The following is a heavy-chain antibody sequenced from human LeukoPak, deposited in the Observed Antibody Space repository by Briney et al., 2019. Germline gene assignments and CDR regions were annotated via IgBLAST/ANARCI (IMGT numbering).Heavy chain of an antibody. CDR1: GGSFSGYY. D-gene: IGHD3-10*01. J-gene: IGHJ4*02. CDR3: AVRTYYYGPWTVKKYYFDY. Sequence: SETLSLTCAVYGGSFSGYYWSWIRQPPGKGLEWIGEINHSGSTNYNPSLKSRVTISVDTSKNQFSLKLSSVTAADTAVYYCAVRTYYYGPWTVKKYYFDYWGQGTLVTVSS. V-gene: IGHV4-34*01. CDR2: INHSGST.